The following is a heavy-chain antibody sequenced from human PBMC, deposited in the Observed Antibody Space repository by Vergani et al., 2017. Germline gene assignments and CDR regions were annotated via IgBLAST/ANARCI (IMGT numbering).Heavy chain of an antibody. CDR1: GGTFSSYA. D-gene: IGHD3-16*02. J-gene: IGHJ6*03. V-gene: IGHV1-69*01. CDR2: IIPIFGTA. Sequence: QVQLVQSGAEVKKPGSSVKVSCKASGGTFSSYAISWVRQAPGQGLEWMGGIIPIFGTANYAQKFQGRVTITADESTSTAYMELSSLRSEDTAVYYCARGAGITFGGVIVMGYYYYYMDVWGKGP. CDR3: ARGAGITFGGVIVMGYYYYYMDV.